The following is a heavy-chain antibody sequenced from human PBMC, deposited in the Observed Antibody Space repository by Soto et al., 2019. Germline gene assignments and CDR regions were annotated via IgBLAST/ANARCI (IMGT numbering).Heavy chain of an antibody. Sequence: SGPTVVHPTEICTLPCTFSVVLLRTGGGGVGLVRQPPGKALEWLALIYWYDDKRYNTSLKTRLTITKDTSKNQVVLTMTNMDPVDTATYFCAYSGVGVWGNGYGCFDSWGQGTLVTVSS. CDR3: AYSGVGVWGNGYGCFDS. CDR2: IYWYDDK. J-gene: IGHJ4*02. CDR1: VVLLRTGGGG. D-gene: IGHD5-18*01. V-gene: IGHV2-5*01.